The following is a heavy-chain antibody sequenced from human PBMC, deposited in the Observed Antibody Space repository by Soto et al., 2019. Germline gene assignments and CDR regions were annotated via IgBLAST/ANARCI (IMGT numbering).Heavy chain of an antibody. J-gene: IGHJ5*02. CDR3: ARDIGHYYDSSGYYYRPYNWFDP. Sequence: GGSLRLSCAASGFTFSSYSMNWVRQAPGKGQEWVSYISSSSSTIYYADSVKGRFTISRDNAKNSLYLQMNSLRDEDTAVYYCARDIGHYYDSSGYYYRPYNWFDPWGQGTLVTVSS. CDR2: ISSSSSTI. D-gene: IGHD3-22*01. CDR1: GFTFSSYS. V-gene: IGHV3-48*02.